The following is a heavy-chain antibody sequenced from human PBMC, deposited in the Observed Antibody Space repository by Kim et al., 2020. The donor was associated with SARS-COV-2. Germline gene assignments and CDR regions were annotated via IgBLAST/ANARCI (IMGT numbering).Heavy chain of an antibody. CDR2: IYYSGST. Sequence: SETLSLTCTVSGGSISSYYWSWIRQPPGKGLEWIGHIYYSGSTNYNPSLKSRVTISVDTSKNQFSLKLSSVTAADTAVYYCARDRGYSYGLDYWGQGTLVTVSS. D-gene: IGHD5-18*01. CDR3: ARDRGYSYGLDY. V-gene: IGHV4-59*13. J-gene: IGHJ4*02. CDR1: GGSISSYY.